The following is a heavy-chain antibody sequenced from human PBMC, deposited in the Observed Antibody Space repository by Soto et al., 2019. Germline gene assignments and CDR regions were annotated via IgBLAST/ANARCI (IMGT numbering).Heavy chain of an antibody. D-gene: IGHD3-3*01. Sequence: DLEWIGYIYYSGSTYYNPSLKSRVTISVDTSKNQFSLKLSSVTAADTAVYYCATEPNYDFWSGYYRIWGQGTLVTVSS. CDR3: ATEPNYDFWSGYYRI. V-gene: IGHV4-31*02. J-gene: IGHJ4*02. CDR2: IYYSGST.